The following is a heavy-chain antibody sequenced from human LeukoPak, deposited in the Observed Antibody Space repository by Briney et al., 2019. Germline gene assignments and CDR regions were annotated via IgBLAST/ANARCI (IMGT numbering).Heavy chain of an antibody. CDR3: AKTPVRRFPLYFDY. Sequence: GASVKVSCKASGYTFSDYFMHWVRQAPGQGLEWMGWINPDSGDTNYAQKFQGRVTMTRDTSISTVYMELSSLRSDDTAVYYCAKTPVRRFPLYFDYWGQGTLVTVSS. CDR2: INPDSGDT. D-gene: IGHD3-3*01. CDR1: GYTFSDYF. V-gene: IGHV1-2*02. J-gene: IGHJ4*02.